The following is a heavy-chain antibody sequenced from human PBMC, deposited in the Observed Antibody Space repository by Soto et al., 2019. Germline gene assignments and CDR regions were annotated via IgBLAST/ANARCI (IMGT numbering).Heavy chain of an antibody. J-gene: IGHJ4*02. CDR3: ARDTDYDSSGLALYY. CDR2: IIPILGIA. CDR1: GGTFSSYT. Sequence: QVQLVQSGAEVKKPGSSVKVSCKASGGTFSSYTISWVRQAPGQGLEWMGRIIPILGIANYAQKFQGRVTITADKSTSTAYMELSSLRSEDTAVYYCARDTDYDSSGLALYYWGQGTLVTVSS. V-gene: IGHV1-69*08. D-gene: IGHD3-22*01.